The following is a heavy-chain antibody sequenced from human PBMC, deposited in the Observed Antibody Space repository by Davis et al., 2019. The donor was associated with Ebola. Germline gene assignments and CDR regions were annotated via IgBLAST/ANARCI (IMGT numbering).Heavy chain of an antibody. D-gene: IGHD3-10*01. CDR2: ITGSGQRT. CDR1: GFPFLDYA. J-gene: IGHJ4*02. V-gene: IGHV3-23*01. CDR3: AKDVDTMVRGVVV. Sequence: GESLKISCAASGFPFLDYAMNWVRQAPGKGLEWVSGITGSGQRTYYADSVKGRFTISRDNSKSTLSLHMNSLRVEDTAVYYCAKDVDTMVRGVVVWGQGTLVTVSS.